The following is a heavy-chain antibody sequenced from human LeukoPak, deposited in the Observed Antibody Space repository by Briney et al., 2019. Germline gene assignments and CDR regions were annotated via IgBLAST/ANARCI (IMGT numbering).Heavy chain of an antibody. V-gene: IGHV1-69*05. J-gene: IGHJ4*02. CDR3: ARTARSGYGRFDY. CDR2: IIPIFGTA. D-gene: IGHD3-3*01. CDR1: GGTFSSYA. Sequence: SVKVSCKASGGTFSSYAISWVRQAPGQGLEWMGRIIPIFGTANYAQKFQGRVTITTDESTSTAYTELSSLRSEDTAVYYCARTARSGYGRFDYWGQGTLVTVSS.